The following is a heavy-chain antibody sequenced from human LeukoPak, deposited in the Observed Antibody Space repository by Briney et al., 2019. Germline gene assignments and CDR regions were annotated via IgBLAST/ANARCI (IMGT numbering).Heavy chain of an antibody. CDR1: GGSFSGYY. Sequence: PPETLSLTCAVYGGSFSGYYWSWIRQPPGKGLEWIGEINHSGSTNYNPSLKSRVTISVDTSKNQFSLKLSSVTAADTAVYYCAGGRTTETTFYYYYYGMDVWGQGTTVTVSS. CDR2: INHSGST. V-gene: IGHV4-34*01. CDR3: AGGRTTETTFYYYYYGMDV. D-gene: IGHD4-11*01. J-gene: IGHJ6*02.